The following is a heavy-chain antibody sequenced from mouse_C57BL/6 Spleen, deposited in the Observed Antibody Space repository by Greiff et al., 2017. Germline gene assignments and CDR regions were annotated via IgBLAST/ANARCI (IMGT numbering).Heavy chain of an antibody. CDR3: ARKIQDGYFDY. V-gene: IGHV2-2*01. CDR2: IWSGGST. Sequence: QVQLKQSGPGLVQPSQSLSITCTVSGFSLTSYGVHWVRQSPGKGLEWLGVIWSGGSTDYNAAFISRLSISKDNSKSQFFFKMNSLQADDTAIYYCARKIQDGYFDYWGQGTTLTVSS. J-gene: IGHJ2*01. CDR1: GFSLTSYG.